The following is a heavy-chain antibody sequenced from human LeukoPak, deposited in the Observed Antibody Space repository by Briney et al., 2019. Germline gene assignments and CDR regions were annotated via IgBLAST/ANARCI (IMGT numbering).Heavy chain of an antibody. CDR2: INPNSGGT. CDR1: GYTFTGYY. V-gene: IGHV1-2*02. D-gene: IGHD2-21*01. J-gene: IGHJ4*02. CDR3: ARDLSRSNPLWY. Sequence: ASVKVSCKASGYTFTGYYMHWVRQAPGQGLEWMGWINPNSGGTNYAQKFRGRVTMTRDTSISTAYMELSRLRSDDTAVYYCARDLSRSNPLWYWGQGTLVTVSS.